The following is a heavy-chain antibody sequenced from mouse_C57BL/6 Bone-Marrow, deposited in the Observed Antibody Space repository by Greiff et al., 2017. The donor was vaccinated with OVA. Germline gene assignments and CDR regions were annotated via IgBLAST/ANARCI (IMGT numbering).Heavy chain of an antibody. CDR2: IYPGSGST. V-gene: IGHV1-55*01. J-gene: IGHJ4*01. CDR1: GYTFTSYW. Sequence: QVQLQQPGAELVKPGASVKMSCKASGYTFTSYWITWVKQRPGQGLEWIGDIYPGSGSTNYNEKFKSKATLTVDTSSSTAYMQLSSLTSEDSAVYEGARPGGNCYCAMDYWGQGTSVTVSS. D-gene: IGHD2-1*01. CDR3: ARPGGNCYCAMDY.